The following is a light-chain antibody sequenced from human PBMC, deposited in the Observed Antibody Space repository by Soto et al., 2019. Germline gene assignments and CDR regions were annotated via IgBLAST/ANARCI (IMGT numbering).Light chain of an antibody. CDR1: SNDVGAYDY. J-gene: IGLJ1*01. Sequence: QSVLTQPASVSGSPGQSITISCTGTSNDVGAYDYVSWYQQHPGKPPKLMIFEVRNRPSGVSSRFSGSRSGNTASLTISGIQAEDEADYYCSSYTTMSTKVFGTGTKVTVL. CDR2: EVR. CDR3: SSYTTMSTKV. V-gene: IGLV2-14*01.